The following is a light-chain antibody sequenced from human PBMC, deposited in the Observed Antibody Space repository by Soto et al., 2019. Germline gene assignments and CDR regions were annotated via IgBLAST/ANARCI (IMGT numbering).Light chain of an antibody. J-gene: IGLJ2*01. Sequence: QSVLTQPPSASGTPGQRVTISCSGSSSNIGSNYVYWYQQLPGTAPKLLIYRNNQRPSGVPGRFSGSKSGTSASLAISGLRSEDEADYYCAAWDDSLSGPVFGGGTQLTVL. V-gene: IGLV1-47*01. CDR2: RNN. CDR1: SSNIGSNY. CDR3: AAWDDSLSGPV.